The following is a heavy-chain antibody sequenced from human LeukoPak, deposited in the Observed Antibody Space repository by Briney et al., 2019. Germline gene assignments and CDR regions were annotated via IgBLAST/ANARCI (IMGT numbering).Heavy chain of an antibody. D-gene: IGHD4-17*01. CDR3: ARDFDYGDYIDF. CDR2: ISSGGITI. V-gene: IGHV3-48*04. CDR1: GFTFSTYT. Sequence: GGSLRLSCAASGFTFSTYTFNWVRQAPGKGLEWLSYISSGGITIFYADSVKGRFTISRDNAKNSLYLHMNSLKAEDTAVYYCARDFDYGDYIDFWGQGTLVTVSS. J-gene: IGHJ4*02.